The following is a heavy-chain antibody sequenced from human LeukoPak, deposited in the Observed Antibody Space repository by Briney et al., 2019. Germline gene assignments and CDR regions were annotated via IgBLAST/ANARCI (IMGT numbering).Heavy chain of an antibody. CDR3: ARGQGIAAAGTLDY. CDR1: GGSFSGHY. CDR2: INHSGST. D-gene: IGHD6-13*01. V-gene: IGHV4-34*01. Sequence: SETLSLTCAVYGGSFSGHYWSWIRQSPGKGLEWIGEINHSGSTNYNPSLKSRVTISVDTSKNQFSLKLSSVTAADTAVHYCARGQGIAAAGTLDYWGQGTLVTVSS. J-gene: IGHJ4*02.